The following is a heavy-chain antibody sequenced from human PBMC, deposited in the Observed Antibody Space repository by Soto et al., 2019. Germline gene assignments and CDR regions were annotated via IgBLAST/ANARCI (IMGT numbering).Heavy chain of an antibody. CDR3: ARDSLDIVVVVAATGYFDY. Sequence: QVQLVESGGGVVQPGRSLRLSCAASGFTFSSYGMHWVRQAPGKGLEWVAVIWYDGSNKYYADSVKGRFTISRDNSKNTLYLQMNSLRAEDTAVYYCARDSLDIVVVVAATGYFDYWGQGTLVTVSS. D-gene: IGHD2-15*01. CDR1: GFTFSSYG. J-gene: IGHJ4*02. CDR2: IWYDGSNK. V-gene: IGHV3-33*01.